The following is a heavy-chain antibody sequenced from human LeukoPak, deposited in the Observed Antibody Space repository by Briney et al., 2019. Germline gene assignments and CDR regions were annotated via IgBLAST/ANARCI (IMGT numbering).Heavy chain of an antibody. V-gene: IGHV4-31*03. D-gene: IGHD6-25*01. CDR1: GGTISSSAYH. J-gene: IGHJ4*02. CDR2: IYYSGIT. Sequence: SETLTLTCTVSGGTISSSAYHWRWIRQHPGKGLEWIGYIYYSGITYYNPSLKRRVTISVDTSKNQFPLNMSSVVAADTAVYYCAGDGHRTCNSGYYSWWGPGILVTVSS. CDR3: AGDGHRTCNSGYYSW.